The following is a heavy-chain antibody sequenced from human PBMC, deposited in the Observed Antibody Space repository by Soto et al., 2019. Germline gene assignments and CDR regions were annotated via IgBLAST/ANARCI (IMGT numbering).Heavy chain of an antibody. CDR2: ISGYNGNT. CDR1: GYSFTTYG. CDR3: AREGPAPYYYYGMDV. Sequence: QVQLVQSGGEVKKPGASVKVSCKTSGYSFTTYGISWVRQAPGQGLEWMGWISGYNGNTNYAQKFQGRVTMPTDTSRSTAYMELRSLRSDDTAVYYCAREGPAPYYYYGMDVWGQGSTVAVSS. V-gene: IGHV1-18*01. J-gene: IGHJ6*02.